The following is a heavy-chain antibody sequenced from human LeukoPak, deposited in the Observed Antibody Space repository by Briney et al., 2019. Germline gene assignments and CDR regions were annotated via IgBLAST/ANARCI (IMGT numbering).Heavy chain of an antibody. Sequence: GRSLRLSCAASGFTFSSYAMHWVRQAPGKGLEWVAVISYDGSNKYYADSVKGRFTISRDNSKNTLYLQMNSLRAEDTAVYYCARDAMGPPAAGWVVGAFDIWGQGTMVTVSS. CDR3: ARDAMGPPAAGWVVGAFDI. CDR1: GFTFSSYA. J-gene: IGHJ3*02. V-gene: IGHV3-30-3*01. D-gene: IGHD6-13*01. CDR2: ISYDGSNK.